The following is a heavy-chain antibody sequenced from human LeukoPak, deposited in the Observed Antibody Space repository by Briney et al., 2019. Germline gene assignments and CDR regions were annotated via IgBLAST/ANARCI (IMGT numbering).Heavy chain of an antibody. Sequence: GGSLRLSCAASGFIFSNYAMSWVRQAPGKGLEWVSSISSSSSYIYYADSVKGRFTISRDNAKNSLYLQMNSLRAEDTAVYYCARACSSTSCYLQYFQHWGQGTLVTVSS. D-gene: IGHD2-2*01. CDR2: ISSSSSYI. CDR1: GFIFSNYA. CDR3: ARACSSTSCYLQYFQH. J-gene: IGHJ1*01. V-gene: IGHV3-21*01.